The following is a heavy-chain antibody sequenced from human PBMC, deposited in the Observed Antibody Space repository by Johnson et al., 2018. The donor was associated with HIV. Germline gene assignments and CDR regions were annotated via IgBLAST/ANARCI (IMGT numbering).Heavy chain of an antibody. D-gene: IGHD3-22*01. Sequence: VQLVESGGGVVRPGGSLRLSCAASGFSFDDYDMSWVRQAPGKGLEWVSGIYWTGGRTSYADSVKGRFTISRDNAKNSLYLQMNKVRAEDTALYFCERSSNYYDSFGYYRSGGGSDIWGQGTMVTVSS. CDR3: ERSSNYYDSFGYYRSGGGSDI. CDR1: GFSFDDYD. J-gene: IGHJ3*02. CDR2: IYWTGGRT. V-gene: IGHV3-20*04.